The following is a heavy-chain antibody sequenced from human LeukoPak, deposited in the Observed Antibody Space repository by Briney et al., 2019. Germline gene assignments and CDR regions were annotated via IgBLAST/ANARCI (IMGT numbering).Heavy chain of an antibody. CDR3: ARGRGAQLWFGDPSHFDY. J-gene: IGHJ4*02. CDR1: GYTFTGYY. D-gene: IGHD3-10*01. V-gene: IGHV1-2*02. Sequence: GASVKVSCKASGYTFTGYYMHWVRQAPGQGLEWMGWINRNSGGTNYAQKFQGRVSMTRDTSISTAYVELSRLRSDDTAVYYCARGRGAQLWFGDPSHFDYWGQGTLVTVSS. CDR2: INRNSGGT.